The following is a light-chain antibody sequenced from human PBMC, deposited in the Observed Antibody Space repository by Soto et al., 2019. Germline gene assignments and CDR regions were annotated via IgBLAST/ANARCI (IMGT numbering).Light chain of an antibody. J-gene: IGLJ1*01. V-gene: IGLV2-23*03. Sequence: QSALTQPASVSGSPGQSITISCTGTSSDVGSYNLVSWYRQHPGKAPKLMIYEGSKRPSGVSNRFSGSKSGNTASLTISGLQAEDEADYYCCSYAGSSTFLYVFGTGTKVTVL. CDR1: SSDVGSYNL. CDR2: EGS. CDR3: CSYAGSSTFLYV.